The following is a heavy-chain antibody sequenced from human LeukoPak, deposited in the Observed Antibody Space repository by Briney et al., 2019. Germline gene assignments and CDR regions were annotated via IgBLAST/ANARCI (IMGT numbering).Heavy chain of an antibody. CDR1: RYTFTSYY. J-gene: IGHJ4*02. CDR3: ARVVVGATLDY. V-gene: IGHV1-46*01. Sequence: ASVKVSCKASRYTFTSYYVHWVRQAPGQGLEWMGIINPSGGSTSYAQKFQGRVTMTRDMSTSTVYMELSSLRSEDTAVYYCARVVVGATLDYWGQGTLVTVSS. CDR2: INPSGGST. D-gene: IGHD1-26*01.